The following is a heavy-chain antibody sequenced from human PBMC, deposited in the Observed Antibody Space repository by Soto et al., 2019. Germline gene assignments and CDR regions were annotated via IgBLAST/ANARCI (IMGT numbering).Heavy chain of an antibody. D-gene: IGHD2-15*01. V-gene: IGHV4-59*01. J-gene: IGHJ4*02. CDR2: IYYSGST. CDR1: GGSISSYY. Sequence: SETLSLTCTVSGGSISSYYWSWIRQPPGKGLEWIGYIYYSGSTNYNPSLKSRVTISVDTSKNQFSLKLSSVTAADTAVYYCARETGSYWGQGTLVTVSS. CDR3: ARETGSY.